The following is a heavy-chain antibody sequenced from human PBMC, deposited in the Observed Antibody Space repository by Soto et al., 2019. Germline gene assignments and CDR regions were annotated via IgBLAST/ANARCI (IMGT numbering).Heavy chain of an antibody. J-gene: IGHJ4*02. CDR1: GFTFSRYS. CDR2: ISGSGSHI. Sequence: EVQLLESGGGLVKSGGSLRLSCSASGFTFSRYSLLWFRQAPGKGLEWVSSISGSGSHIFYADSLKGRFTVSRDNANDSLSRQMNSLTAEDTAVYYCARAAYYALFADFSGGLPIDYWGQGATVTV. D-gene: IGHD3-3*01. CDR3: ARAAYYALFADFSGGLPIDY. V-gene: IGHV3-21*02.